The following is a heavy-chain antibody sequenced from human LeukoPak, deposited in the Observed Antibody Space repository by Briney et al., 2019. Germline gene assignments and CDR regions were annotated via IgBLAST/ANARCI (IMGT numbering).Heavy chain of an antibody. CDR2: IYYSGST. CDR1: GGSISSGDYY. V-gene: IGHV4-30-4*01. CDR3: ARDHFSPVDYYGMDV. Sequence: PSETLSLTCTVSGGSISSGDYYWSWIRQPPGKGLEWIGYIYYSGSTYYNPSLKSRVTISVDTSKNQFSLKLSSVTAADTAVYYCARDHFSPVDYYGMDVWGQGTTVTVSS. D-gene: IGHD6-19*01. J-gene: IGHJ6*02.